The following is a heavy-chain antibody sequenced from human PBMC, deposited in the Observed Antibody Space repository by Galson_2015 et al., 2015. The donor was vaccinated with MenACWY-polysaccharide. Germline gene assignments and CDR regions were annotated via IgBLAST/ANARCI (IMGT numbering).Heavy chain of an antibody. Sequence: SVKVSCKASGYKFSSYDINWVRQASGQGLEWMGWMNPNSGNTGYAQRFQSRVAMTRDTATSTAYMELRMLRYDDTAVYYCTRIIARKHTCVDSWGQGTLVSVS. J-gene: IGHJ4*02. CDR1: GYKFSSYD. CDR3: TRIIARKHTCVDS. D-gene: IGHD2-21*01. V-gene: IGHV1-8*01. CDR2: MNPNSGNT.